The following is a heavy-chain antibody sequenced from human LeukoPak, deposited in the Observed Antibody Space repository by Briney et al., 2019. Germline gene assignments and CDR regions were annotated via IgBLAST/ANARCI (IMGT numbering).Heavy chain of an antibody. Sequence: QTGGSLRLSCAASGFTFSSYWMSLVRQAPGKGLEWVANIKQDGSEKYYVDSVKGRFTISRDNAKNSLYLQMNSLRAEDTAVYYCAREYSNYEVYYMDVWGKGTTVTVSS. CDR3: AREYSNYEVYYMDV. V-gene: IGHV3-7*01. CDR2: IKQDGSEK. D-gene: IGHD4-11*01. J-gene: IGHJ6*03. CDR1: GFTFSSYW.